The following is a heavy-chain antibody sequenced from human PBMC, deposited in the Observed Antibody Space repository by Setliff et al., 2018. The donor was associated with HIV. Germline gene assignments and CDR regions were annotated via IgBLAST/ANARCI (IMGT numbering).Heavy chain of an antibody. CDR2: IYYSGST. V-gene: IGHV4-31*03. J-gene: IGHJ3*02. D-gene: IGHD3-16*01. CDR3: ARWGFGEAATRRGAFDI. CDR1: GGSISSGGYY. Sequence: SETLSLTCTVSGGSISSGGYYWSWIRQHPGKGLEWIGYIYYSGSTYYNPSLKSRVTISVDTSKNQFSLKLSSVTAADTAVYYCARWGFGEAATRRGAFDIWGQGTMVTVSS.